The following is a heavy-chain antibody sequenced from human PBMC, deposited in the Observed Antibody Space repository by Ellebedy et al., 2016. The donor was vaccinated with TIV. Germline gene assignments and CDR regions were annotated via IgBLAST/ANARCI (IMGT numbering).Heavy chain of an antibody. D-gene: IGHD6-19*01. CDR2: IYTSGST. V-gene: IGHV4-4*07. Sequence: SETLSLXXTVSGGSISSYYWSWIRQPAGKGLEWIGRIYTSGSTNYNPSLKSRVTISVDTSKNQFSLKLSSVTAADTAVYYCARDRPPPIAVAGTDDYYGMDVWGQGTTVTVSS. CDR1: GGSISSYY. J-gene: IGHJ6*02. CDR3: ARDRPPPIAVAGTDDYYGMDV.